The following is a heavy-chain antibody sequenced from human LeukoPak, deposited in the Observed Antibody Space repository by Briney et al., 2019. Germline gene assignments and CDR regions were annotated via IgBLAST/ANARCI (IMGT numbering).Heavy chain of an antibody. J-gene: IGHJ5*02. Sequence: GGSLRLSCAASGFTFDDYAMHWVRQAPGKGLEWVSSISWNSGSIGYADSVKGRFTISRDNAKNFLYLQMNSLRAEDTAMYYCARRASSGSQDPWGQGTLVTVSS. CDR2: ISWNSGSI. CDR3: ARRASSGSQDP. CDR1: GFTFDDYA. D-gene: IGHD6-19*01. V-gene: IGHV3-9*01.